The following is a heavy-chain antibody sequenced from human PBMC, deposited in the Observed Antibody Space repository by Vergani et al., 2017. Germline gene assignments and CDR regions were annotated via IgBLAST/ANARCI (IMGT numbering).Heavy chain of an antibody. CDR3: GKDSVMATIGEGNY. CDR1: GFTFSSYA. Sequence: EVQLLESGGGLVQPGGSLRLSCAASGFTFSSYAMSWVRQAPGKGLEWVSAISGSGGSTYYADSVKGRFTISRDNSKNTLYLKMNSLRAEDTAVYYCGKDSVMATIGEGNYWGQGTLVTVSS. CDR2: ISGSGGST. D-gene: IGHD5-24*01. J-gene: IGHJ4*02. V-gene: IGHV3-23*01.